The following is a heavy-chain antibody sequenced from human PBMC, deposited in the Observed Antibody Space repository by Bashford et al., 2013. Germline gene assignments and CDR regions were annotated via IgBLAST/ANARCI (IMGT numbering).Heavy chain of an antibody. J-gene: IGHJ4*02. CDR2: IIPILGIA. Sequence: VASVKVSCKASGGTFSSYAISWVRQAPGQGLEWMGRIIPILGIANYAQKFQGRVTITADKSTSTAYMELSSLRSEDTAVYYCARGSRGGYRLDSWGQGTLVTVSS. V-gene: IGHV1-69*04. CDR3: ARGSRGGYRLDS. CDR1: GGTFSSYA. D-gene: IGHD3-16*02.